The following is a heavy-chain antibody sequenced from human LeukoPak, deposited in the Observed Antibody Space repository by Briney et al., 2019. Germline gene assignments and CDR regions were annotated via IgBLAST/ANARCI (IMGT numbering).Heavy chain of an antibody. Sequence: GGSLRLSCAASGFTFSSYSMNWVRQAPGKGLEWVSYISSSSSTIYYADSVKGRFTISRDNAKNSLYLQMNSLRAEDTAVYYCARDRRTGSGYDSKTIDAFDIWGQGTMVTVSS. CDR3: ARDRRTGSGYDSKTIDAFDI. J-gene: IGHJ3*02. D-gene: IGHD5-12*01. CDR1: GFTFSSYS. V-gene: IGHV3-48*01. CDR2: ISSSSSTI.